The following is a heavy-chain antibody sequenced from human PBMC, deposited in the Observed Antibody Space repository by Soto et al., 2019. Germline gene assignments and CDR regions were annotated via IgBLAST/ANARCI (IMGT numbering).Heavy chain of an antibody. J-gene: IGHJ4*02. CDR3: ARVIPYSSSWYVNY. CDR1: GYTFTSYA. Sequence: ASVKVSCKASGYTFTSYAMHWVRQAPGQRLEWMGWINAGNGNTKYSQKFQGRVTITRDTSASTAYMELSSLRSEDTAEYYCARVIPYSSSWYVNYCGQGTLVTVSS. D-gene: IGHD6-13*01. V-gene: IGHV1-3*01. CDR2: INAGNGNT.